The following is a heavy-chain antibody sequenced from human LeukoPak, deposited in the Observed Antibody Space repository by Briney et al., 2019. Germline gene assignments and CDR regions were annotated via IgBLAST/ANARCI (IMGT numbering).Heavy chain of an antibody. J-gene: IGHJ6*02. V-gene: IGHV1-2*02. CDR3: ARDLVVLRYFDWPPSRTYYYYGMDV. D-gene: IGHD3-9*01. CDR1: GYTFTGYY. Sequence: ASVKVSCKASGYTFTGYYMHWVRQAPGQGLEWMGWINPNSGGTNYAQKFQGRVTMTRDTSISTAYMELSRLRSDDTAVYYCARDLVVLRYFDWPPSRTYYYYGMDVWGQGTTVTVSS. CDR2: INPNSGGT.